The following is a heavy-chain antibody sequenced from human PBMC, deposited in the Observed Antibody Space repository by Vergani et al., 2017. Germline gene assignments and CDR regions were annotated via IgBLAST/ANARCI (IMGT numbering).Heavy chain of an antibody. Sequence: QVQLVESGGGLVKPGGSLRLSCAASGFTFSDYYMSWIRQAPGKGLEWVSYISSSGSTIYYADSVKGRFTISRDNAKNSLYLQMNSLRAEDTAVYYCARDRGSGGSCYSRVCNWFDPWGQGTLVTVSS. V-gene: IGHV3-11*01. CDR3: ARDRGSGGSCYSRVCNWFDP. CDR2: ISSSGSTI. J-gene: IGHJ5*02. CDR1: GFTFSDYY. D-gene: IGHD2-15*01.